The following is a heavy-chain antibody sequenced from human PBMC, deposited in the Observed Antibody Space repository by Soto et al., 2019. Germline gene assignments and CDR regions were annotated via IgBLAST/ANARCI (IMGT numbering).Heavy chain of an antibody. Sequence: QVQLVESGGGVVQPGRSLRLSCAASGFTFSSYAMHWVRQAPGKGLEWVAVISYDGSNKYYADSVKGRFTISRDNSKNTLYLQMNILRAEDTAVYYCARGSSSSWFYYYGMDVWGQGTTVTVSS. V-gene: IGHV3-30-3*01. CDR3: ARGSSSSWFYYYGMDV. J-gene: IGHJ6*02. CDR2: ISYDGSNK. D-gene: IGHD6-13*01. CDR1: GFTFSSYA.